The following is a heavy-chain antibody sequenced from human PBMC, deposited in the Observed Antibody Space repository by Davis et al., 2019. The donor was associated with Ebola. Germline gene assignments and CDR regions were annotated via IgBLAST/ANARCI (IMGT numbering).Heavy chain of an antibody. J-gene: IGHJ4*02. Sequence: GESLKISCAASGFTFSSYGMHWVRQAPGKGLEWVAVIWYDGSNKYYADSVKGRFTISRDNSKNTLYLQMNSLRAEDTAVYYCAKDVYFSQPDYWGQGTLVTVSS. CDR1: GFTFSSYG. V-gene: IGHV3-30*02. CDR3: AKDVYFSQPDY. D-gene: IGHD2/OR15-2a*01. CDR2: IWYDGSNK.